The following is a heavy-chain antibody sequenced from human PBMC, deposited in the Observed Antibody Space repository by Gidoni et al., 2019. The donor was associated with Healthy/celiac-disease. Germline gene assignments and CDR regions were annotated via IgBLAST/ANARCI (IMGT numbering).Heavy chain of an antibody. D-gene: IGHD6-19*01. Sequence: QVKPVQSGAEVKKPGASVKLSCKVSGYTLTELSMHWVRQAPGKGLEWMGGFDPEDGETIYAQKFQGRVTMTEDTSTDTAYMELSSLRSEDTAVYYCAYSRIAVARPRGYFQHWGQGTLVTVSS. V-gene: IGHV1-24*01. CDR3: AYSRIAVARPRGYFQH. CDR1: GYTLTELS. CDR2: FDPEDGET. J-gene: IGHJ1*01.